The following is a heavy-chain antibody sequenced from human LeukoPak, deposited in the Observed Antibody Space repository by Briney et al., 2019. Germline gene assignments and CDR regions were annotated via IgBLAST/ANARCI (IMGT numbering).Heavy chain of an antibody. J-gene: IGHJ3*02. CDR3: ARWGTYSSSWLGTFDI. V-gene: IGHV3-7*05. D-gene: IGHD6-13*01. CDR1: GSTFSNYW. CDR2: IKQDGSEK. Sequence: GSLRLSCATSGSTFSNYWMSWVRQAPGKGLEWVANIKQDGSEKYYVDSVKGRFTTSRDNAKNSLHLQMNSLRAEDTAVYYCARWGTYSSSWLGTFDIWGQGTMVTVSS.